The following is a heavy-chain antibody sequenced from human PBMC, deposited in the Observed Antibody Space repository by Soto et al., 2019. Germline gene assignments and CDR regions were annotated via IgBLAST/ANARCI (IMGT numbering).Heavy chain of an antibody. D-gene: IGHD6-19*01. CDR1: GFTFSSYG. Sequence: GGSLRLSCAASGFTFSSYGMHWVRQAPGKGLEWVAVISYDGSNKYYADSVKGRFTISRDNSKNTLYLQMNSLRAEDTAVYYCAKGPNSSGWYSYWGQGTLVTVSS. J-gene: IGHJ4*02. V-gene: IGHV3-30*18. CDR2: ISYDGSNK. CDR3: AKGPNSSGWYSY.